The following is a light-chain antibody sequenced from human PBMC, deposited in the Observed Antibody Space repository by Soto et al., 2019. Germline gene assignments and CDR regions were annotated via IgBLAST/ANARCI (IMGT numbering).Light chain of an antibody. J-gene: IGKJ2*01. Sequence: AIQMTQSPSXXSASVGXRVXXXXXASQXXRNDLGWYQQKPGKAPKLLIYAASSLQSGVPSRFSGSGSGTDFTLTISSLQPEDFATYYCLQDYNYPVTFGQGTKLEIK. V-gene: IGKV1-6*01. CDR3: LQDYNYPVT. CDR1: QXXRND. CDR2: AAS.